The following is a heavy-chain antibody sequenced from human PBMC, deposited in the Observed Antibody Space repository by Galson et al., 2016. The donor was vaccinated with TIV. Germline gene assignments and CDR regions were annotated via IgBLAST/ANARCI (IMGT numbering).Heavy chain of an antibody. D-gene: IGHD3/OR15-3a*01. Sequence: SVKVSCKASGYSFTDYYIHWVRQAPGQGFEWMGWVNPKSGDTNYAQKFQGRVAMTRDTSISTAYMELSRLRSDDTAVYYCARDGLDMTTAVALPDYWGQGTLVTVSS. J-gene: IGHJ4*02. CDR1: GYSFTDYY. CDR2: VNPKSGDT. V-gene: IGHV1-2*02. CDR3: ARDGLDMTTAVALPDY.